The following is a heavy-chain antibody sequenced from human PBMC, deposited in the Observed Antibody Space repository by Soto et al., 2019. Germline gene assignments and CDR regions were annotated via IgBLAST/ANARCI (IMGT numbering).Heavy chain of an antibody. CDR3: ASGYSSGWPDY. Sequence: GGSLRLSCAASAFTFSSYAMHWVRQAPGKGLEWVAVISYDGSNKYYADSVKGRFTISRDNSKNTLYLQMSSLRAEDTAVYYCASGYSSGWPDYWGQGTLVTVSS. V-gene: IGHV3-30-3*01. CDR2: ISYDGSNK. D-gene: IGHD6-19*01. J-gene: IGHJ4*02. CDR1: AFTFSSYA.